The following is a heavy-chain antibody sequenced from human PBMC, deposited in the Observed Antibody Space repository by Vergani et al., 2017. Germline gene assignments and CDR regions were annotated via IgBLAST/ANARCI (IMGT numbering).Heavy chain of an antibody. Sequence: QVQLQESGPGLVKPSETLSLTCTVSGGSISSYYWSWIRQPPGKGLEWIGYIYYSGSTNYNPSLKSRVTISVDTSKNQFSLKLSSVTAADTAVYYCARGLSYGGRIWYFDLWGRGTLVTVSS. CDR2: IYYSGST. D-gene: IGHD3-16*01. CDR1: GGSISSYY. V-gene: IGHV4-59*01. J-gene: IGHJ2*01. CDR3: ARGLSYGGRIWYFDL.